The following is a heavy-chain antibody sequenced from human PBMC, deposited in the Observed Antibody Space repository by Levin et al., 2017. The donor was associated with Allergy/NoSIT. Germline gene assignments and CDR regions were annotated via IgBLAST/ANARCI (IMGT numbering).Heavy chain of an antibody. D-gene: IGHD3-9*01. J-gene: IGHJ4*02. Sequence: PSETLSLTCTVSGGSISSSISYWGWIRQAPGKGLEWIGSIYNSGSTYYNPSLKSRVTTSVDTSKNQFSLKLSSVTAADTAVYYCAGQCYDILTGYYNFDDWGQGTLVTVSS. V-gene: IGHV4-39*01. CDR2: IYNSGST. CDR3: AGQCYDILTGYYNFDD. CDR1: GGSISSSISY.